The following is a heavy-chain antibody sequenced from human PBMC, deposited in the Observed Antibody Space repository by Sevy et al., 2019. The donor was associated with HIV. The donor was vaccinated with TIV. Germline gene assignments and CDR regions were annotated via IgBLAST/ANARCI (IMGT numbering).Heavy chain of an antibody. D-gene: IGHD3-10*01. CDR2: ISGSGGST. V-gene: IGHV3-23*01. Sequence: GGSLRLSCAASGFTFSSYAMSWVRQAPGKGLEWVSAISGSGGSTYYADSVKGRFTISRDNSKNTLYLQMNSLRAEDTAVSYCAKDQDGSGGYLGGYFDYWAQGTLVTVSS. CDR1: GFTFSSYA. J-gene: IGHJ4*02. CDR3: AKDQDGSGGYLGGYFDY.